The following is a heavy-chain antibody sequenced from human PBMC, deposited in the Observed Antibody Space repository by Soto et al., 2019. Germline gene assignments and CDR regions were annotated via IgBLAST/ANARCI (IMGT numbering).Heavy chain of an antibody. CDR2: ISWDGGST. CDR1: GFTFDDYT. D-gene: IGHD6-13*01. CDR3: AKDRVSSSWYGSQGYYYGMDV. Sequence: GGSLRLSCAASGFTFDDYTMHWVRQAPGKGLEWVSLISWDGGSTYYADSVKGRFTISRDNSKNSLYLQMNSLRTEDTALYYCAKDRVSSSWYGSQGYYYGMDVWGQGTTVTVSS. J-gene: IGHJ6*02. V-gene: IGHV3-43*01.